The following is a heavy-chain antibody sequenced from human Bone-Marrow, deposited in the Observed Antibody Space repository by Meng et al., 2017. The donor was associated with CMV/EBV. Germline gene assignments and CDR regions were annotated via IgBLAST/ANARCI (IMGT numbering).Heavy chain of an antibody. CDR1: GFTFSSYW. Sequence: GESLKISCAASGFTFSSYWMSWVRQAPGKGLEWVSYITSSGNTIYYADSVKGRFTISRDNAKNSLYLQMNSLRAEDTAVYYCARDGGYGSGSYHYYYYGMDVWGQGTTVTVSS. CDR3: ARDGGYGSGSYHYYYYGMDV. D-gene: IGHD3-10*01. J-gene: IGHJ6*02. CDR2: ITSSGNTI. V-gene: IGHV3-48*04.